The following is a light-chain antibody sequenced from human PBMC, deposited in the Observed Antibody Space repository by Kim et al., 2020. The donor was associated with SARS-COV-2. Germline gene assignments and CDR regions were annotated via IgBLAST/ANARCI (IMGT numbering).Light chain of an antibody. CDR3: SSWDDILNGIL. CDR1: SSNIRTNT. J-gene: IGLJ2*01. Sequence: GQGVTISCSGSSSNIRTNTVNWYRQIPGTAPKLLIYGSDQRPSGVSDRFSGSKSGTSASLAISGLQSEDEADYYCSSWDDILNGILFGGGTQLTVL. CDR2: GSD. V-gene: IGLV1-44*01.